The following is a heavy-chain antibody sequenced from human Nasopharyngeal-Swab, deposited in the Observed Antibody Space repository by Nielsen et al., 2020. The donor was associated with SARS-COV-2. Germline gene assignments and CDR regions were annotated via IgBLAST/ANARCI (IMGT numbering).Heavy chain of an antibody. CDR3: AREGWGWDY. CDR1: GFTFRSYA. Sequence: GESLKISCAASGFTFRSYAISWVRQAPGKGLEWVSVISGSDHTTYYADSVKGRFTISRDNAKNSLYLQMNSLRAEDTAVYYCAREGWGWDYWGQGTLVTVSS. CDR2: ISGSDHTT. J-gene: IGHJ4*02. V-gene: IGHV3-23*01. D-gene: IGHD7-27*01.